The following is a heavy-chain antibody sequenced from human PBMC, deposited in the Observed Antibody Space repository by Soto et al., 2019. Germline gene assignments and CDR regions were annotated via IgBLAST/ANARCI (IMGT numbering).Heavy chain of an antibody. CDR2: IYLSGTT. J-gene: IGHJ3*02. D-gene: IGHD6-6*01. Sequence: QVQLQESGPGLVKPSETLSLTCTVSGGSISSFYWNWIRLSAGKGLEWIGRIYLSGTTTYNPSLRSRVTMSVDTSKNQFYLKLSSLTAADTAVYYGARSPSTSSMGTFDMWGQGTKVTVSS. CDR1: GGSISSFY. V-gene: IGHV4-4*07. CDR3: ARSPSTSSMGTFDM.